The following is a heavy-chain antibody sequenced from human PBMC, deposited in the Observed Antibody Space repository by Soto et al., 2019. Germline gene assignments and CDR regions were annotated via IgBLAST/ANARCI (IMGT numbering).Heavy chain of an antibody. V-gene: IGHV3-23*01. CDR1: GFTFRGDA. CDR2: ISGSGEMT. Sequence: PGGSLRLSCAASGFTFRGDAMSWVRQAPGEGLEWVSSISGSGEMTHYADSVKGRFTISRDNAKNTLYLQMESLRAEDTALYYCARSEMTYNWNDWGQGALVTVSS. CDR3: ARSEMTYNWND. J-gene: IGHJ4*02. D-gene: IGHD1-20*01.